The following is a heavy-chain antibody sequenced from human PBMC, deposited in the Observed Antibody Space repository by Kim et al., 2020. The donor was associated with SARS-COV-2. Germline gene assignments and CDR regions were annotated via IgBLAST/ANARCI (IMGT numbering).Heavy chain of an antibody. D-gene: IGHD3-10*01. CDR2: IRVGPFGATT. CDR1: GFSFADYT. V-gene: IGHV3-49*03. J-gene: IGHJ3*02. CDR3: TREASVIRGIVTRHVGFDI. Sequence: GGSLRLSCVASGFSFADYTMSWFRRTPGKGLEWIGFIRVGPFGATTESAASVQGRFTISRDDSKHIAYLQMNSLRFEDTAVYYCTREASVIRGIVTRHVGFDIWGPGTMVTVSS.